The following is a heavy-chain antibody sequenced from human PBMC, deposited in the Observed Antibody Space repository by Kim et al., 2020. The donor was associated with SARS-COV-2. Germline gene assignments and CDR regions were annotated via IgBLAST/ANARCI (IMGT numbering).Heavy chain of an antibody. CDR2: ISASGGST. V-gene: IGHV3-23*01. CDR3: AKDRGWGFGLNGMDV. CDR1: GFTFSSYT. D-gene: IGHD3-10*01. J-gene: IGHJ6*02. Sequence: GGSLRLSCAASGFTFSSYTMNWVRQFPGMGLEWVSGISASGGSTYYADSVKGRFTISRDRSKKTLYLQMDSLRVEDTALYYCAKDRGWGFGLNGMDVWGQGTTVTVSS.